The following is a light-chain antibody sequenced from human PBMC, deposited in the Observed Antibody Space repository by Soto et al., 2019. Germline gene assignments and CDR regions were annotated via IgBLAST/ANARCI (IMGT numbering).Light chain of an antibody. V-gene: IGKV1D-16*01. CDR3: QHYNSYSEA. CDR2: TGS. Sequence: DIQMTQSPSYVSASVVDRVTITCRASQGIKNWLAWYQQKPGKAPNLLIYTGSSLQSGVPSRFSGSGSGTDFTLTINSLQPEDFATYYCQHYNSYSEAFGQGTKVDIK. J-gene: IGKJ1*01. CDR1: QGIKNW.